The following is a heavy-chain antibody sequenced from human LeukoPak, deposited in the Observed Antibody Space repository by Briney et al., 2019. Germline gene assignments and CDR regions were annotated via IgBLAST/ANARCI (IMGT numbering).Heavy chain of an antibody. CDR2: IYPRDGST. CDR1: GYTFTSNY. Sequence: ASVKVSCKASGYTFTSNYIHWVRQAPGQGLEWMGMIYPRDGSTSYAQKFQGRVTVTRDTSTSIVHMELSGLRSEDTAVYYCARDQEGFDYWGQGTLVTVSS. J-gene: IGHJ4*02. CDR3: ARDQEGFDY. V-gene: IGHV1-46*01.